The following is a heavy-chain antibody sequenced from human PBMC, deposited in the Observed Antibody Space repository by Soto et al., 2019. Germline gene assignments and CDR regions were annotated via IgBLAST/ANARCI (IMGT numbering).Heavy chain of an antibody. Sequence: QVQLQESGPGLVKPSQTLSLTCTVSGDSITNSDYYWNWIRQSPGKGLEWIASIDYSGNTYYNPSLQSRVVISADTSKNLVSLTLRSVTAADTALYFCARDVPYYYGFDVWGQGTTVTVSS. CDR2: IDYSGNT. J-gene: IGHJ6*02. V-gene: IGHV4-30-4*01. CDR1: GDSITNSDYY. CDR3: ARDVPYYYGFDV.